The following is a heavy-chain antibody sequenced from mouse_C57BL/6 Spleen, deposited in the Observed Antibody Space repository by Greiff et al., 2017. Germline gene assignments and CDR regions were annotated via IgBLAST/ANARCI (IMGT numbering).Heavy chain of an antibody. J-gene: IGHJ3*01. CDR2: IYPRDGST. V-gene: IGHV1-78*01. D-gene: IGHD2-2*01. CDR3: AIYYGYDGFAY. CDR1: GYTFTDHT. Sequence: VQRVESDAELVKPGASVKISCKVSGYTFTDHTIHWMKQRPEQGLEWIGYIYPRDGSTKYNEKFKGKATLTADKSSSTAYMQLNSLTSEDSAVYFCAIYYGYDGFAYWGQGTLVTVSA.